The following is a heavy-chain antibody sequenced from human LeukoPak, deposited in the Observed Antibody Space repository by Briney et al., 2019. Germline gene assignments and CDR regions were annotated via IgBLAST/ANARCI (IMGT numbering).Heavy chain of an antibody. CDR3: ARDWGVAVAGTGGAD. Sequence: ASVKVSCKASGYTFSGHYMHWVRQAPGQGLEWMGWINPSSGDTNYAQKFQGRVTMTRDTSISTAYMELSRLRSDDTAVYYCARDWGVAVAGTGGADWGQGTLVTVSS. D-gene: IGHD6-19*01. CDR1: GYTFSGHY. CDR2: INPSSGDT. V-gene: IGHV1-2*02. J-gene: IGHJ4*02.